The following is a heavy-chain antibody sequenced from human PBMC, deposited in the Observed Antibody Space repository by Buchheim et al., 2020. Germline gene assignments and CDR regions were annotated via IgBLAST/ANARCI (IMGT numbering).Heavy chain of an antibody. J-gene: IGHJ4*02. V-gene: IGHV3-21*01. CDR3: ARADTSGPYYFDY. CDR1: GFPFIGYS. D-gene: IGHD6-19*01. Sequence: EVQLVESGGGLVKPGGSLRLSCAASGFPFIGYSMTWVRQAPGKGLEWVSSISSSSSYIYYADSVKGRFTISRDSAKNSVTLQMNSLRAEDTAVYYCARADTSGPYYFDYWGQGTL. CDR2: ISSSSSYI.